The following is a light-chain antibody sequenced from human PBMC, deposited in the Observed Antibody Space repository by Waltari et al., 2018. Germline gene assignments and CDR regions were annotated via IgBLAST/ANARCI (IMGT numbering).Light chain of an antibody. CDR2: GAS. Sequence: SCRASQSFSMALAWYQQKPGQAPRLLLYGASTRATGIPDRFSCSGSGTDFSLNISRLEPEDFAVYYCQHYVRLPVTFGQGTKVEIK. V-gene: IGKV3-20*01. J-gene: IGKJ1*01. CDR1: QSFSMA. CDR3: QHYVRLPVT.